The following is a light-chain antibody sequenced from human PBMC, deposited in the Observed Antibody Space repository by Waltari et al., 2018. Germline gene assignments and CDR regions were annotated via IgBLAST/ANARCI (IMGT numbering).Light chain of an antibody. CDR3: AAWDANVKAWL. J-gene: IGLJ2*01. V-gene: IGLV1-44*01. CDR2: DSN. CDR1: RSNIGTQS. Sequence: QSVLTQAPSASGTPGQRVTISCSGRRSNIGTQSVNWFQQLPGTAPKLLIYDSNERPSGVTDRISASKSGTSASLVISGLRPEDEAEYHCAAWDANVKAWLFAGGTKLTVL.